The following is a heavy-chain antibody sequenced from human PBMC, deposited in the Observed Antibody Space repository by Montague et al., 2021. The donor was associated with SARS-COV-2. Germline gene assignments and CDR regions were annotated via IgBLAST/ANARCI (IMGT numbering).Heavy chain of an antibody. V-gene: IGHV4-31*03. CDR1: SGSISRGGYY. D-gene: IGHD3-22*01. Sequence: TLSLTCTVSSGSISRGGYYWSWIRQHPGKGLEWIGYIYHTGSTHYNPSLKSRVTISRETSKNHFSLNLSSVTAADSAVYYCARDSGYYDSSGYSYDAFDIWGQGTKVTVSS. CDR3: ARDSGYYDSSGYSYDAFDI. CDR2: IYHTGST. J-gene: IGHJ3*02.